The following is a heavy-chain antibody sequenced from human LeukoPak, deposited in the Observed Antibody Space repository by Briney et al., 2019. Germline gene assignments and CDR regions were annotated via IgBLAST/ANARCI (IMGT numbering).Heavy chain of an antibody. J-gene: IGHJ1*01. D-gene: IGHD2-2*03. V-gene: IGHV3-23*01. CDR2: ISGSGGST. Sequence: PGGSLRLSCAASGFTFSSYATSWVRQAPGKGLEWVSAISGSGGSTYYADSVKGRFTISRDNSKNTLYLQMNSLRAEDTAVYYCAKDMDIVVVPAAIFQNWGQGTLVTVSS. CDR3: AKDMDIVVVPAAIFQN. CDR1: GFTFSSYA.